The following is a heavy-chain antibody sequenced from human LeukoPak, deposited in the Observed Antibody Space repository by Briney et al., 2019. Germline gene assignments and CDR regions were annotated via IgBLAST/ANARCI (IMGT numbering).Heavy chain of an antibody. D-gene: IGHD1-26*01. J-gene: IGHJ6*02. CDR3: ARWDPPYYYYGMDV. Sequence: LEWIGYIYYSGSTNYNPYLKSRVTISVDTSKNQFSLMLSSVTAADTAVYYCARWDPPYYYYGMDVWGQGTTVTVYS. V-gene: IGHV4-59*01. CDR2: IYYSGST.